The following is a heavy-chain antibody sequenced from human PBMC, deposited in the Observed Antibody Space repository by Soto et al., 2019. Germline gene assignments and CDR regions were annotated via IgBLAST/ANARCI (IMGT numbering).Heavy chain of an antibody. V-gene: IGHV4-34*01. Sequence: SETLSLTCAVYGGSFSGYYWSWIRQPPGKGLEWIGEINHSGSTNYNPSLKSRVTISVDTSKNQFSLKLSSVTAADTAVYYCARGYDFWSGSPWFDPWGQGTLVTVSS. CDR2: INHSGST. D-gene: IGHD3-3*01. J-gene: IGHJ5*02. CDR3: ARGYDFWSGSPWFDP. CDR1: GGSFSGYY.